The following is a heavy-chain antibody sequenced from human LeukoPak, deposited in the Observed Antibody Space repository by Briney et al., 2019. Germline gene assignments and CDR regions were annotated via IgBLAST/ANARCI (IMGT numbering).Heavy chain of an antibody. CDR3: ARDGGRRWLQFGYFGDFDY. Sequence: GGSLRLSCAASGFTFSSYAMHWVRQAPGKGLEWVAVISYDGSNKYYADSVKGRFTISRDNSKNTLYLQMNSLRAEDTAVYYCARDGGRRWLQFGYFGDFDYWGQGTLVTVSS. J-gene: IGHJ4*02. D-gene: IGHD5-24*01. V-gene: IGHV3-30*04. CDR1: GFTFSSYA. CDR2: ISYDGSNK.